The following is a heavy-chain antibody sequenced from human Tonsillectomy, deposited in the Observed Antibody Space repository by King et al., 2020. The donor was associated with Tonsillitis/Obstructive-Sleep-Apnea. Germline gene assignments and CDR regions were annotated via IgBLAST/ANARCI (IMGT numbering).Heavy chain of an antibody. CDR3: ARELLGFGVVNWFDP. V-gene: IGHV3-74*01. J-gene: IGHJ5*02. CDR2: IKSDGSST. CDR1: GFTFSSHW. D-gene: IGHD3-3*01. Sequence: VQLVESGGGLVQPGGSLRLSCAASGFTFSSHWMHWVRQAPGKGLVWVSRIKSDGSSTNYADSVKGRFTISRDNAKNTLYLQMNSLRAEDTAVYYCARELLGFGVVNWFDPWGQGTLVTVSS.